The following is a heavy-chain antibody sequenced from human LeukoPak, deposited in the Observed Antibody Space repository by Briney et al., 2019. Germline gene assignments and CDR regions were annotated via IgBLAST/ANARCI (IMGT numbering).Heavy chain of an antibody. CDR1: GFTFDDYA. CDR2: ISWNSGSI. D-gene: IGHD3-10*01. Sequence: PGGSLRLSCAASGFTFDDYAMHWVRQAPGKGLEWVSGISWNSGSIGYADSVKGRFTISRDNAKNSLYLQMNSLRAEDTALYYCAKHSSGGSGSYTFDCWGQGTLVTVSS. V-gene: IGHV3-9*01. CDR3: AKHSSGGSGSYTFDC. J-gene: IGHJ4*02.